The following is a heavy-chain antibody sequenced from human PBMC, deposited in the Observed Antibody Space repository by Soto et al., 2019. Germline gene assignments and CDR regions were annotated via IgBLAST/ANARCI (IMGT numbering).Heavy chain of an antibody. D-gene: IGHD5-18*01. V-gene: IGHV1-69*13. Sequence: ASVKVSCKASGGTFSSYAISWVRQAPGQGLEWMGGIIPIFGTANYAQKFQGRVTITADESTSTAHMELSSLRSEDTAVYYCARVAIQLWLLWGMDVWGQGTTVTVSS. CDR3: ARVAIQLWLLWGMDV. CDR1: GGTFSSYA. CDR2: IIPIFGTA. J-gene: IGHJ6*02.